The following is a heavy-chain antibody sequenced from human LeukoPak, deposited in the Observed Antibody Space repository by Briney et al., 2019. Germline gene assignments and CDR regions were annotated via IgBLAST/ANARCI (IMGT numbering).Heavy chain of an antibody. CDR2: INHSGST. CDR1: GGSFSGYY. Sequence: PSETLSLTCAVYGGSFSGYYWSWIRQPPGKGLEWIGEINHSGSTNYNPSLKSRVTISVDTSKNQFSLKLSSVTAADTAVYYCARAASSSWYRQWGQGTLVTVSS. D-gene: IGHD6-13*01. V-gene: IGHV4-34*01. J-gene: IGHJ4*02. CDR3: ARAASSSWYRQ.